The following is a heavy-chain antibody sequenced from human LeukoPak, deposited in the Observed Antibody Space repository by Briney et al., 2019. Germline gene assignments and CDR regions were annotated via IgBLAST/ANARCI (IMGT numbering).Heavy chain of an antibody. V-gene: IGHV6-1*01. D-gene: IGHD2-21*02. Sequence: SQTLSPTCAISGDSVSSNSAAWNWIRQSPSRGLEWLGRTYYRSKWYNDYAVSVKSRITINPDTSKNQFSLQLNSVTPEDTAVYYCARDGYCGGDCYTNYFDYWGQGTLVTVSS. CDR1: GDSVSSNSAA. CDR3: ARDGYCGGDCYTNYFDY. CDR2: TYYRSKWYN. J-gene: IGHJ4*02.